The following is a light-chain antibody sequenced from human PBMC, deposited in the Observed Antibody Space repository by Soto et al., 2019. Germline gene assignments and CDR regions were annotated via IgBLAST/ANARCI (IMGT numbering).Light chain of an antibody. CDR2: EVS. CDR1: SSDVGSYNL. J-gene: IGLJ2*01. CDR3: CSYAGSSSVV. Sequence: QSALTQPASVSGSPGQSITISCTGTSSDVGSYNLVSWYQQHPGKAHKIMIYEVSKRPSGVSNRFSGSKSGNTASLTISGLQAEDEADYYCCSYAGSSSVVFGGGTKLTVL. V-gene: IGLV2-23*02.